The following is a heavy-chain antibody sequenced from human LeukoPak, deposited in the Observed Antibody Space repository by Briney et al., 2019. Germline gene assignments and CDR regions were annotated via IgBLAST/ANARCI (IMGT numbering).Heavy chain of an antibody. V-gene: IGHV3-48*01. J-gene: IGHJ4*02. CDR3: ARVALRYFDWLLSALDY. CDR2: ISSSSSTI. D-gene: IGHD3-9*01. CDR1: GFTFSSYS. Sequence: GGSLRLSCAASGFTFSSYSMNWVREAPGKGLEWVLYISSSSSTIYYADSVKGRFTISRDNAKNSLYLQMNSLRAEDTAVYYCARVALRYFDWLLSALDYWGQGTLVTVSS.